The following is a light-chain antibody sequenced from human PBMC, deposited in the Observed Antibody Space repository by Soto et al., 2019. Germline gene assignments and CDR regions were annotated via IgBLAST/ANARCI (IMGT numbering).Light chain of an antibody. Sequence: QSALTQPASVSGSPGQSITISCTGISTDVGSYDLVSWYQQHPDRAPKLIIYEGDKRPSGVSNRFSASKYRNTASLTIYGLQAEDEADYYCCSYAGSGPNFGSGTKLTVL. J-gene: IGLJ1*01. CDR1: STDVGSYDL. V-gene: IGLV2-23*01. CDR2: EGD. CDR3: CSYAGSGPN.